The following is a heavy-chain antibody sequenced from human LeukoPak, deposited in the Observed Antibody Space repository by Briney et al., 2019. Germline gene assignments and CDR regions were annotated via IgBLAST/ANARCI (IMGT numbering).Heavy chain of an antibody. J-gene: IGHJ5*02. CDR2: ISTYNGNT. Sequence: ASVKVSCKASGYTFTDYGTCWVRQAPGQGLEWMGWISTYNGNTKSAKHLQGRVTMTTDTSSRTVYMEPRSLRSDDTAIYYCARDQNGMPFDPWGQGTLVIVSS. V-gene: IGHV1-18*01. D-gene: IGHD2-2*01. CDR1: GYTFTDYG. CDR3: ARDQNGMPFDP.